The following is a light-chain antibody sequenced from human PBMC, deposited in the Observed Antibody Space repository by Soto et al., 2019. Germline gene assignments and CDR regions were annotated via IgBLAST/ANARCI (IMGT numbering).Light chain of an antibody. CDR1: QGISSY. J-gene: IGKJ4*01. CDR2: GAS. V-gene: IGKV1-9*01. Sequence: DIQLTQSPSFLSASVGDRVTITCRASQGISSYLAWYQQPPGKAPKLLIYGASTLQRGVSSRFSGSGSGTEFTLTISSLQPEDFATYYCQHLNTYPLTFGGGTTVEIK. CDR3: QHLNTYPLT.